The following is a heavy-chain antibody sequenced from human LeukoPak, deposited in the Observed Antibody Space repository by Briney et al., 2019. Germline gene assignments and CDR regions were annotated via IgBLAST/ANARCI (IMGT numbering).Heavy chain of an antibody. CDR1: GFTFSSYA. Sequence: PGGSLRLSCAASGFTFSSYAMHWVRQAPGKGLEWVAVISYDGSNKYYADSVKGRFTISRDNSKNTLYLQMNSLRAEDTAVYYCARENGVYYYDTNGSFDYWGQGTLVTVSS. CDR2: ISYDGSNK. CDR3: ARENGVYYYDTNGSFDY. D-gene: IGHD3-22*01. J-gene: IGHJ4*02. V-gene: IGHV3-30*04.